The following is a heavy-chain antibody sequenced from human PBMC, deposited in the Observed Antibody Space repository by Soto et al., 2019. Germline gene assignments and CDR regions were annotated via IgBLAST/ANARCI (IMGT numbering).Heavy chain of an antibody. CDR3: ARGLTGTYGAFDI. D-gene: IGHD4-17*01. Sequence: QVQLVQSGAEVKKPGASVKVSCKPSGYTFNSYYMHWVRQAPGQGLEWMGIINPSGGSTTYTQKFQGRVTMTSDTSTSTVYMELSSLTSEDTAVYYCARGLTGTYGAFDIWGQGTMVTVSS. V-gene: IGHV1-46*02. J-gene: IGHJ3*02. CDR2: INPSGGST. CDR1: GYTFNSYY.